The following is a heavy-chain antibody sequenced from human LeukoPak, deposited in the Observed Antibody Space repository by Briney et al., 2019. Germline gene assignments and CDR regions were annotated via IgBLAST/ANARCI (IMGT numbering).Heavy chain of an antibody. J-gene: IGHJ5*02. CDR2: IDPNDGGT. CDR3: ARGSDSGTPRWFDP. V-gene: IGHV1-2*06. D-gene: IGHD1-26*01. CDR1: GCTITGYY. Sequence: GASVKVSCKASGCTITGYYMHWVRQAPGQGLEWMGRIDPNDGGTNYAQKFQGRVTMTRDTSISTAYMKLSSLRSDDTAVYYCARGSDSGTPRWFDPWGQGTLVTV.